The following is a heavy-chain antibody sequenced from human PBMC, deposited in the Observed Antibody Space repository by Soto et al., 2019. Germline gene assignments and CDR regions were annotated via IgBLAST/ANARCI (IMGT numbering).Heavy chain of an antibody. CDR2: MSYSGDS. CDR3: ARLGFGSSWFRPFDS. CDR1: GGSISSSTYY. D-gene: IGHD6-13*01. Sequence: PSETLSLTFTVSGGSISSSTYYWVWIRQPPGKGLEWIGSMSYSGDSYYNPSLRSRVTTSVDTSKNQFSLKLSSVTAADTAVYYCARLGFGSSWFRPFDSWGPGTLVTVSS. J-gene: IGHJ4*02. V-gene: IGHV4-39*01.